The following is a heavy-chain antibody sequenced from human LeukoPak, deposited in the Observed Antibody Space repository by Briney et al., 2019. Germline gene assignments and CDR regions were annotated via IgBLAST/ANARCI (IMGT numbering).Heavy chain of an antibody. D-gene: IGHD5-24*01. CDR3: ARDGSNYYFDY. J-gene: IGHJ4*02. V-gene: IGHV3-66*01. CDR1: GFIVSSNH. CDR2: IYINPVTT. Sequence: GFLRLSCAASGFIVSSNHMNWVRQTPGKGLEWVSIIYINPVTTHYADSAKGRFTISRDNSKNTLYLQMNNLRAEDSAVYYCARDGSNYYFDYWGQGTLVTVSS.